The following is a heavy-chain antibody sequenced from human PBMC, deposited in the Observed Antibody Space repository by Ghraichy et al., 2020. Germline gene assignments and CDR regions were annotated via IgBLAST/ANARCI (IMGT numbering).Heavy chain of an antibody. CDR3: ARDSSSWYAIQH. J-gene: IGHJ6*02. Sequence: GGSLRLSCAASGFTFSSYYMHWVRQAPGKGLVWVSRINDDGSSTRYADSVKGRFTISRDNAKNTLYLQMNSLRAEDTAVYYCARDSSSWYAIQHWGQGTTVTVSS. D-gene: IGHD6-13*01. CDR2: INDDGSST. V-gene: IGHV3-74*01. CDR1: GFTFSSYY.